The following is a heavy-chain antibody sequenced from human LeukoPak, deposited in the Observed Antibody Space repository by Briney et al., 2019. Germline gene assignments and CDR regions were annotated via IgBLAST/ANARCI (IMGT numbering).Heavy chain of an antibody. CDR3: ARGGYNWNDSPGP. CDR1: GYIFTSHY. V-gene: IGHV1-46*01. J-gene: IGHJ5*02. D-gene: IGHD1-20*01. CDR2: INPSGGST. Sequence: ASVKVSCKASGYIFTSHYMYWVRQAPGQGLEWMGIINPSGGSTSYAQKFQGRVTMTRDTSTSTVYMELSSLRSEDTAVYYCARGGYNWNDSPGPWGQGTLVTVSS.